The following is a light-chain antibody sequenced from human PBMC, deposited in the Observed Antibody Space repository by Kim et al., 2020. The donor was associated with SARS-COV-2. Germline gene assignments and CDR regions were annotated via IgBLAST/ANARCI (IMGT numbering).Light chain of an antibody. CDR3: TSYTTSTTLVV. CDR2: DVT. V-gene: IGLV2-14*03. CDR1: TSDVGDWNY. Sequence: QSALTQPASVSGSPGQSITISCTGTTSDVGDWNYVSWYQQHPGKAPKLMIYDVTNRPSGVSNRFSGSKSGNTASLTISGLQAEDEADYYCTSYTTSTTLVVFGGGTQLTVL. J-gene: IGLJ2*01.